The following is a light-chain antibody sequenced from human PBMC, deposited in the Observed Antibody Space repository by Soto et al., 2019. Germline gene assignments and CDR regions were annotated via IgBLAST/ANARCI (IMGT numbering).Light chain of an antibody. V-gene: IGLV2-23*01. CDR3: CSYAGSSTYVV. CDR2: EGS. Sequence: QSALTQPASVSGSPGQSITISCTGTSSDVGSYNLVSWYQQHPGKAPKLMIYEGSKRPSRVPNRFSGSKSGNTASLTISGLQAEDEADYYCCSYAGSSTYVVFGGGTKLTVL. CDR1: SSDVGSYNL. J-gene: IGLJ2*01.